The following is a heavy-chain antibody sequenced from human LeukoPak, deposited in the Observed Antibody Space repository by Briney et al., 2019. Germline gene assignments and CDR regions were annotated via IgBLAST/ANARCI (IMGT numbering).Heavy chain of an antibody. D-gene: IGHD2-2*01. Sequence: PGGSLRLSCTAYGFIFGDHAMSWVRQAPGKGLEWVGFIRSKAYGGTTEYAASVKGRFTISRDDSKSIAYLQMNSLETEDTALYYCTRGPILLWMHNGMDVWGQRTTVTVSS. V-gene: IGHV3-49*04. CDR1: GFIFGDHA. J-gene: IGHJ6*02. CDR3: TRGPILLWMHNGMDV. CDR2: IRSKAYGGTT.